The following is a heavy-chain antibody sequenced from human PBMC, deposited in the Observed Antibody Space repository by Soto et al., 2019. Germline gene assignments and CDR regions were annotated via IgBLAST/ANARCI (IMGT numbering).Heavy chain of an antibody. Sequence: QVQLVESGGGVVQPGRSLRLSCEASGFTFSSYGMHWVRQAPGKGLEWVAVISYDGSNEYYADSVQGRFTISRDNSKNTLYLQMNSLRAEDTAVYYCAKGPYYYDRSGYYGYWGQGTLVTVSS. CDR3: AKGPYYYDRSGYYGY. CDR2: ISYDGSNE. D-gene: IGHD3-22*01. J-gene: IGHJ4*02. CDR1: GFTFSSYG. V-gene: IGHV3-30*18.